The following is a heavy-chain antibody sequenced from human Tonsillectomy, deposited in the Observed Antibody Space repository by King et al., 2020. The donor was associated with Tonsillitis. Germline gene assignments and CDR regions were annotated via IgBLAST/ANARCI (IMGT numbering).Heavy chain of an antibody. CDR2: ISYDGSNK. Sequence: VQLVESGGGVVQPGRSLRLSCAASGFTFSSYGMHWVRQAPGQGLEWVAVISYDGSNKYYADSVKGRFTISRDDSKNTLYLQMNSLRAEDTAVYYCAKGVLADDAFDIWGQGTMVTVSS. CDR3: AKGVLADDAFDI. V-gene: IGHV3-30*18. CDR1: GFTFSSYG. J-gene: IGHJ3*02.